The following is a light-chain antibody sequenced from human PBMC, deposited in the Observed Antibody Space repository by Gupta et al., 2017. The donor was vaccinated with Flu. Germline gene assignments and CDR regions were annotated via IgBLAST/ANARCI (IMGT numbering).Light chain of an antibody. CDR1: NFGSLN. V-gene: IGLV3-9*01. CDR2: RDD. J-gene: IGLJ2*01. Sequence: SYELTQPLSVSVALGQTATITCGGKNFGSLNVNWYQQKSGQAPVLVIYRDDSRPSGTPDRFSGSISGATATLTIPGAQVGADDEYFCQVWTSGTVVFGGGTKLTV. CDR3: QVWTSGTVV.